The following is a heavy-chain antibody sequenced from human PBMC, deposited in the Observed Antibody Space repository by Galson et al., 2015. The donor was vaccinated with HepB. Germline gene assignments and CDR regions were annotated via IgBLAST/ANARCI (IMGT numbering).Heavy chain of an antibody. Sequence: SVKVSCKASGYTFTSYGISWVRQAPGQGLEWMGWISAYNGNANYAQKLQGRVTMTTDTSTSTAYMELRSLRSDDTAVYYCARVGSMVRGVYGRNWFDPWGQGTLVTVSS. V-gene: IGHV1-18*01. J-gene: IGHJ5*02. CDR3: ARVGSMVRGVYGRNWFDP. CDR1: GYTFTSYG. D-gene: IGHD3-10*01. CDR2: ISAYNGNA.